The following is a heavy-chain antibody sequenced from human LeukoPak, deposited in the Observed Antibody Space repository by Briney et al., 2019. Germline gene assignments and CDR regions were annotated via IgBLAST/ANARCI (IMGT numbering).Heavy chain of an antibody. V-gene: IGHV1-2*02. D-gene: IGHD4-11*01. Sequence: ASVKVSCKASGYTFTGYYMHWVRQAPGQGLEWMGWINPNSGGTNYAQKFQGRVTMTRDTSISTAYKELSRLRSDDTAVYYCARVGDYSNYGWFDPWGQGTLVTVSS. CDR1: GYTFTGYY. J-gene: IGHJ5*02. CDR2: INPNSGGT. CDR3: ARVGDYSNYGWFDP.